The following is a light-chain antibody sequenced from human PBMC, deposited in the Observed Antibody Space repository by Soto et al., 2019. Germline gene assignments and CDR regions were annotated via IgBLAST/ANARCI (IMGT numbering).Light chain of an antibody. CDR3: CSYAGSSTLYV. CDR2: EGS. V-gene: IGLV2-23*01. CDR1: SSDVGSYNL. Sequence: LTQPASVSGSPGQSITISCTGTSSDVGSYNLVSWYQQHPGKAPKLMIYEGSKRPSGVSNRFSGSKSGNTASLTISGLQAEDEADYYCCSYAGSSTLYVFGTGTKVTVL. J-gene: IGLJ1*01.